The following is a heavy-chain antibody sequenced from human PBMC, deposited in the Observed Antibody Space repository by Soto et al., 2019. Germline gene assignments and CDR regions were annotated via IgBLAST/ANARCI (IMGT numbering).Heavy chain of an antibody. CDR3: ARAVLAARPDY. V-gene: IGHV1-18*01. D-gene: IGHD6-6*01. J-gene: IGHJ4*02. Sequence: QVQLVQSGAEVKKPGASVKVSCKASGYTFTSYGISWVRQSPGQGLEWMGWISAYNGNTNYAQKLQGRVTMTTDTSPSTAYLELRGLRSDDTAVYYCARAVLAARPDYRGQGTLGTVSS. CDR2: ISAYNGNT. CDR1: GYTFTSYG.